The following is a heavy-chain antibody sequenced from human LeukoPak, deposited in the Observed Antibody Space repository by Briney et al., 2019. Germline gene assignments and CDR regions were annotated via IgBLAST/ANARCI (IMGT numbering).Heavy chain of an antibody. Sequence: ASVKVSCKASGYTFTSYYMHWVRQAPGQGLEWMGIINPSGGSTSYAQKFQGRVTMTRDTSTSTVYMELSSLRSEDTAVYYCARGLGVAGTLGDAFDIWGQGTMVTVSS. D-gene: IGHD6-19*01. CDR3: ARGLGVAGTLGDAFDI. J-gene: IGHJ3*02. V-gene: IGHV1-46*01. CDR2: INPSGGST. CDR1: GYTFTSYY.